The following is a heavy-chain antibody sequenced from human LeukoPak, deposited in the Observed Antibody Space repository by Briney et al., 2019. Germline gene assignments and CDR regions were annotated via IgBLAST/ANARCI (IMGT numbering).Heavy chain of an antibody. J-gene: IGHJ4*02. Sequence: PSETLSLTCSVSGGSINSYYWGWVRQPAGKGLEWIGRIYPTGTTNYSPSFKSRLTMSLDTSKNQFSLKLRSVTAADTAVYYCGRQGYTASYYFVDSWSQGTLVTVSS. CDR2: IYPTGTT. D-gene: IGHD3-10*01. V-gene: IGHV4-4*07. CDR3: GRQGYTASYYFVDS. CDR1: GGSINSYY.